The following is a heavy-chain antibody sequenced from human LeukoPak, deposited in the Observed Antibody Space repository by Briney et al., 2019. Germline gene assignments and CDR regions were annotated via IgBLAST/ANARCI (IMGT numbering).Heavy chain of an antibody. Sequence: ASVKVSCKASGYAFTSYGISWVRQAPGQGLEWMGWISAYNGNTKYAQKLQDRVTMTTDTSTTTAYMEVRSLTSDDTAVYYCARGSAMAQKQLVRHFDSWGQGTLVIVSS. J-gene: IGHJ4*02. D-gene: IGHD6-6*01. CDR1: GYAFTSYG. CDR2: ISAYNGNT. V-gene: IGHV1-18*01. CDR3: ARGSAMAQKQLVRHFDS.